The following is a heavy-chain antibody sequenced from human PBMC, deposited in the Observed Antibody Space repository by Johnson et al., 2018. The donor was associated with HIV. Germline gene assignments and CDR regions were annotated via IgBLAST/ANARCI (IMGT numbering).Heavy chain of an antibody. CDR3: ARDQGGSSMRWLQSTGFAFDI. J-gene: IGHJ3*02. CDR2: LTSDGSSV. D-gene: IGHD5-24*01. Sequence: VQLVESGGGLVQPGGSLRLSCAASGFTFSSSWMHWVRQAPGKGLMWVSRLTSDGSSVSYAAFVTGRFTVATATAKNTLYLQMNSLRAEDTAVYYCARDQGGSSMRWLQSTGFAFDIWGQGTMLTVSS. V-gene: IGHV3-74*01. CDR1: GFTFSSSW.